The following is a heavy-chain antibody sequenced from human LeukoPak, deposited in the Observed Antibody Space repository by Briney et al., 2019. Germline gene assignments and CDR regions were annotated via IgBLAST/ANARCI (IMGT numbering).Heavy chain of an antibody. CDR2: IGGSGTGT. J-gene: IGHJ1*01. Sequence: GGSLRLSCEASGFTFSSYYMSWVRQAPGAGLEWVSAIGGSGTGTYYADSVKGRFTISRDNSKNTLYLQMNSLRAEDTAVYYCVKDETGSSWYNWGQGTLVTVSS. CDR1: GFTFSSYY. CDR3: VKDETGSSWYN. V-gene: IGHV3-23*01. D-gene: IGHD6-13*01.